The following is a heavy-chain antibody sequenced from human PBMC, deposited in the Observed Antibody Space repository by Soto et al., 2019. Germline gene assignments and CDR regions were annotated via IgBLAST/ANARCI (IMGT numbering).Heavy chain of an antibody. CDR1: GFTFSSYS. Sequence: EVQLVESGGGLVTPGGSLRLSCAASGFTFSSYSMNWVRQAPGKGLEWVSSISSSSSYIYYADSVKGRFTISRDNAKNSLYLQMNSLRAEDTAVYYCARDGYGDYKFDYWGQGTLVTVSS. CDR2: ISSSSSYI. V-gene: IGHV3-21*01. CDR3: ARDGYGDYKFDY. D-gene: IGHD4-17*01. J-gene: IGHJ4*02.